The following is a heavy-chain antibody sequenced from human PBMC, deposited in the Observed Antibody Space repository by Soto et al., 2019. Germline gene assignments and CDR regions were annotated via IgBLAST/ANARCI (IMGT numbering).Heavy chain of an antibody. Sequence: QVQLVQSGAEVKKPGSSVKVSCKASGGTFSSYAISWVRQAPGQGLEWMGGIIPIFGTANYAQQFQGRVTITADESTSTAYMELSSLRSEDTAVYYCARRADNDSSGYWAPNGYYYYGMDVWGQGTTVTVSS. CDR1: GGTFSSYA. J-gene: IGHJ6*02. CDR3: ARRADNDSSGYWAPNGYYYYGMDV. V-gene: IGHV1-69*01. D-gene: IGHD3-22*01. CDR2: IIPIFGTA.